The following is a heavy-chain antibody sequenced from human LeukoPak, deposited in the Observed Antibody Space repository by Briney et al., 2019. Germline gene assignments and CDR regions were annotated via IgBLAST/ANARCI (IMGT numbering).Heavy chain of an antibody. CDR1: GFTFSGSA. CDR2: IRSKANSYAT. D-gene: IGHD3-10*01. V-gene: IGHV3-73*01. Sequence: GGSLKLSCAASGFTFSGSATHWVRQASGKGLEWVGRIRSKANSYATAYAASVKGRFTISRDDSKNTAYLQMNSLKTEDTAVYYCTRPFMVRGVDNWFDPWGQGTLVTVSS. CDR3: TRPFMVRGVDNWFDP. J-gene: IGHJ5*02.